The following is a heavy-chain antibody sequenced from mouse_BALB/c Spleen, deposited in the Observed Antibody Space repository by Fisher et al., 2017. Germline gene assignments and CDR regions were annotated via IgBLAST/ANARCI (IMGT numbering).Heavy chain of an antibody. CDR3: ARGGGYYGAMDY. Sequence: RFTISRDNAKNNLYLQMSSLKSEDTAMYYCARGGGYYGAMDYWGQGTSVTVSS. D-gene: IGHD1-1*02. V-gene: IGHV5-4*02. J-gene: IGHJ4*01.